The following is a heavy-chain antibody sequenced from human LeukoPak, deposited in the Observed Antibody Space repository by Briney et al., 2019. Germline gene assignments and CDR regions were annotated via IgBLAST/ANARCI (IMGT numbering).Heavy chain of an antibody. J-gene: IGHJ4*02. V-gene: IGHV3-23*01. Sequence: PGGSLRLSCAASGFAFSDHAMGWVRQAPGKGLEWVSTIANSGTLTDYAASVKGRFTLSRDNSKSTLSLQVNSLRAEDTAIYYCARGSIIFGGVSITPFDYWGQGTLVIVSS. CDR1: GFAFSDHA. CDR2: IANSGTLT. CDR3: ARGSIIFGGVSITPFDY. D-gene: IGHD3-3*01.